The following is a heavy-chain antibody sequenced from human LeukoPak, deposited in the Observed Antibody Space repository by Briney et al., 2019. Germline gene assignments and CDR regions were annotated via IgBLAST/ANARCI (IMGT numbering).Heavy chain of an antibody. V-gene: IGHV4-59*01. Sequence: NPSVTLSLTCTVSGHSISTFYWSWIRQPPGQALECLGYLYYSGSTNYNPSLKSRAPTSVDTSKNQFSLKLSSVTAADTPVYYCARRRGWLQSTPFHYWGQGTLVTVSS. CDR3: ARRRGWLQSTPFHY. CDR1: GHSISTFY. J-gene: IGHJ4*02. D-gene: IGHD5-24*01. CDR2: LYYSGST.